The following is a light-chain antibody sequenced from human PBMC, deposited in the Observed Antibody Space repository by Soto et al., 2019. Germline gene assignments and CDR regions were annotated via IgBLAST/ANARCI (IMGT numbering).Light chain of an antibody. Sequence: EIVLTQSPATLSLSPGERATLSCRASQSVSSYLDWYQQKPGQAPRLLIYHASNRATGFPARFSGSGSGTDFTLSISSLEPEDFAIYYCHQRSVWPRTFGQGTKVEIK. CDR1: QSVSSY. V-gene: IGKV3-11*01. CDR2: HAS. J-gene: IGKJ1*01. CDR3: HQRSVWPRT.